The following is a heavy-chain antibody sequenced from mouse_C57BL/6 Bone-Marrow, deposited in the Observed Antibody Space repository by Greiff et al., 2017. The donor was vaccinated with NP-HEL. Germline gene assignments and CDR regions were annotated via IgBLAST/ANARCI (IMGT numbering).Heavy chain of an antibody. CDR2: IWRGGST. D-gene: IGHD1-1*01. V-gene: IGHV2-5*01. CDR1: GFSLTSYG. CDR3: AKGNYYGSRISGNAMDY. J-gene: IGHJ4*01. Sequence: QVQLQQSGPGLVQPSQSLSITCTVSGFSLTSYGVHWVRQSPGKGLEWLGVIWRGGSTDYNAAFMSRLSITKDNSKSQVFFKMNSLQADDTAIYYCAKGNYYGSRISGNAMDYWGQGTSVTVSS.